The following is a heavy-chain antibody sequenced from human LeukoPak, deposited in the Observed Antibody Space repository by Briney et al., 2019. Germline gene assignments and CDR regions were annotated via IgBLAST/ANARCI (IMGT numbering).Heavy chain of an antibody. CDR1: GGSISGYY. J-gene: IGHJ6*03. CDR2: IHYSGST. D-gene: IGHD2-2*01. Sequence: SETLSLTCTVSGGSISGYYWSWIRQPPGKGLEWIGYIHYSGSTSYNPSLKSRVTISVDTSKNQFSLKLNSVTAADTAVYYCAREPRYCSRTTSCYHANYFYYMDVWGKGTTVTVSS. V-gene: IGHV4-59*01. CDR3: AREPRYCSRTTSCYHANYFYYMDV.